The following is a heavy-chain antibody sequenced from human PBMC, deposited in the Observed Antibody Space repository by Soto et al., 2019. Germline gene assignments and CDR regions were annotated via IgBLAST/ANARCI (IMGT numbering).Heavy chain of an antibody. CDR2: ISGSGGST. Sequence: ESGGGLVQPGGSLRLSCAASGFTFSSYAMSWVRQAPGKGLEWVSAISGSGGSTYYADSVKGRFTISRDNSKNTLYLQMNSLRAEDTAVYYCAKGSYCSGGSCYSLSYWYFDLWGRGTLVTVSS. D-gene: IGHD2-15*01. J-gene: IGHJ2*01. CDR3: AKGSYCSGGSCYSLSYWYFDL. V-gene: IGHV3-23*01. CDR1: GFTFSSYA.